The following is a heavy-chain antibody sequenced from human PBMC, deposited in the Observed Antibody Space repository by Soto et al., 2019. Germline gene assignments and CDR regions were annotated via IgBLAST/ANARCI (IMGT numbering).Heavy chain of an antibody. D-gene: IGHD3-22*01. V-gene: IGHV1-69*01. CDR1: GGSFNRHT. Sequence: QVQLVQSGAEVRKPGSSVRVSCKASGGSFNRHTISWVRQAPGQGLEWMGGIIPIFGTANHAQKFQGSVTIIADEPTSTVYMELSSLRSDDTAIYYCARGWGYDSTDYYYAYWGQGTLVIVSS. CDR2: IIPIFGTA. CDR3: ARGWGYDSTDYYYAY. J-gene: IGHJ4*02.